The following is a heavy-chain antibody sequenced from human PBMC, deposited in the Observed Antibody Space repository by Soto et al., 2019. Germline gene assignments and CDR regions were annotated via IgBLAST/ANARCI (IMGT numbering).Heavy chain of an antibody. CDR1: GGSISSGGYS. Sequence: SETLSLTCAVSGGSISSGGYSWSWIRQPPGKGLEWIGYIYHSGSTYYNPSLKSRVTISVDTSKNQFSLKLSSVTAADTAVYYCARGDIVVVPAREIWFDPWGQGTLVTVSS. D-gene: IGHD2-2*01. V-gene: IGHV4-30-2*01. CDR3: ARGDIVVVPAREIWFDP. J-gene: IGHJ5*02. CDR2: IYHSGST.